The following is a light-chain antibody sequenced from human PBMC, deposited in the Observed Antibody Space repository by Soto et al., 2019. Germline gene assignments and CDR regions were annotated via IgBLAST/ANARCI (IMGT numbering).Light chain of an antibody. Sequence: DIQMTQSPSSVSAFVGDSVTITCRASQGISRSLAWYQQKSGEAPKLLIYAASNLQSGVPSRFSGSGSGTDFTLTITRLQPEDFATYYCQQANSFPFTFGPGTKVDIK. CDR1: QGISRS. CDR3: QQANSFPFT. J-gene: IGKJ3*01. V-gene: IGKV1-12*01. CDR2: AAS.